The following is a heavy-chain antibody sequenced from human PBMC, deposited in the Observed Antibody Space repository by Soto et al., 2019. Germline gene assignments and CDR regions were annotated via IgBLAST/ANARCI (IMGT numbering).Heavy chain of an antibody. D-gene: IGHD6-6*01. CDR1: GFTFRSYD. CDR3: ANYGSSFLGLYSLSNY. V-gene: IGHV3-30*18. Sequence: QVQLVESGGGVVQPGRSLRLSCAASGFTFRSYDMHWVRQAPGKGLEWVAVISYDGSKKSYADSVKGRFTISRDNSKSMVYLQMNSLRAEDTAVYFCANYGSSFLGLYSLSNYWGQGTLVTVSS. J-gene: IGHJ4*02. CDR2: ISYDGSKK.